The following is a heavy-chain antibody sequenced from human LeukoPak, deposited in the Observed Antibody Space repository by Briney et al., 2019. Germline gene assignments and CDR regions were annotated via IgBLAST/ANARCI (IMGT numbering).Heavy chain of an antibody. CDR2: IKEDGSEK. V-gene: IGHV3-7*02. Sequence: PGGSLRLSCAASGFTFSSYWMTWVRQAPGKGLEWVANIKEDGSEKYYVDSVKGRFTISRDSAKNSLDLQVNSLRAEDTAVYYCARASAVAGTRHYWGQGTLVTVSS. CDR1: GFTFSSYW. J-gene: IGHJ4*02. CDR3: ARASAVAGTRHY. D-gene: IGHD6-19*01.